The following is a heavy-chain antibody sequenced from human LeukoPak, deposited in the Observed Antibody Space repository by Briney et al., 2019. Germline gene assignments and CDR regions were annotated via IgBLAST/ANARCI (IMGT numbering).Heavy chain of an antibody. D-gene: IGHD6-13*01. CDR1: GGTFSSYG. V-gene: IGHV1-18*01. J-gene: IGHJ4*02. CDR2: ISAYNGNT. CDR3: ARELSNPTWSSSSWSEVDY. Sequence: ASVEVSCKASGGTFSSYGISWVRQAPGQGLEWIGWISAYNGNTNYAQKLQGRVTMTTDTSTSTAYMELRSLRSDDTAVYYCARELSNPTWSSSSWSEVDYWGQGTLVTVSS.